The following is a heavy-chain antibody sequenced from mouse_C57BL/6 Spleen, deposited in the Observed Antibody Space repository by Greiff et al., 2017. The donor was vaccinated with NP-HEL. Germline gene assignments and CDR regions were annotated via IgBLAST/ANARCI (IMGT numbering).Heavy chain of an antibody. CDR3: ARHSYYDGSSPYYAMDY. D-gene: IGHD1-1*01. V-gene: IGHV5-6*01. CDR2: ISSGGSYT. Sequence: EVMLVESGGDLVKPGGSLKLSCAASGFTFSSYGMSWVRQTPDKRLEWVATISSGGSYTYYPDSVKGRFTISRVNAKNTLYLQMSSLKSKDTAMYYCARHSYYDGSSPYYAMDYWGQGTSVTVSS. CDR1: GFTFSSYG. J-gene: IGHJ4*01.